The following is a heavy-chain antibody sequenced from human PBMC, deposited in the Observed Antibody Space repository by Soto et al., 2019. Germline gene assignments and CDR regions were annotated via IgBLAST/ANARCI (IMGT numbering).Heavy chain of an antibody. J-gene: IGHJ5*02. V-gene: IGHV3-23*01. Sequence: PGGSLRLSCAASGFTFNSYAMSWVRQAPGKGLEWVSTIIGSGGSTYYADSVKGRFSVSRDNSKSTLYLQMNSLRAEDTAVYYCAKDWYSSSWEGWFDPWGQGTLVTVSS. CDR1: GFTFNSYA. D-gene: IGHD6-13*01. CDR2: IIGSGGST. CDR3: AKDWYSSSWEGWFDP.